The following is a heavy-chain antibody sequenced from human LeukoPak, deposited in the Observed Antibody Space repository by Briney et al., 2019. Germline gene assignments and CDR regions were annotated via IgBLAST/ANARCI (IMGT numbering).Heavy chain of an antibody. D-gene: IGHD5-18*01. Sequence: PGGSLRLSCAASGFTFDDYAMHWVRQAPGKGLEWVSLISGDGGSTYYADSVKGRFTISRDTSKNTVYLQMNSLRPEETAVYYCARDGEYSYGYGFDYWGQGTLVTVSS. J-gene: IGHJ4*02. CDR2: ISGDGGST. V-gene: IGHV3-43*02. CDR1: GFTFDDYA. CDR3: ARDGEYSYGYGFDY.